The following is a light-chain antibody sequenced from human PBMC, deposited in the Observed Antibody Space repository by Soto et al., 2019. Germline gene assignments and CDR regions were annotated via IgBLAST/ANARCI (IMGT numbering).Light chain of an antibody. V-gene: IGKV3-11*01. J-gene: IGKJ4*01. CDR3: QQRSNWPPGLT. Sequence: EIVWTQSPATLSLSPRERATLSCRASQSVSSYLAWYQQKPGQAPRLLIYDASNLATGIPARFSGSGSGTDLTLTISSLEPEDFAVYYCQQRSNWPPGLTFGGGTKVEIK. CDR1: QSVSSY. CDR2: DAS.